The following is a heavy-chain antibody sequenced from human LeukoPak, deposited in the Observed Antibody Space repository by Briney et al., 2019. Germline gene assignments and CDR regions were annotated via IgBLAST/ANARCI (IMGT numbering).Heavy chain of an antibody. CDR3: ARGRERGSSSSFTDY. CDR2: LNPNSANT. J-gene: IGHJ4*02. Sequence: GASVKVSRKASGYTFTSYDINWVRQATGQGLEWMGWLNPNSANTGYAQKFQGRVTITRNTSISTTYMELSSLRFEDTAVYCCARGRERGSSSSFTDYWGQGTLVIVSS. CDR1: GYTFTSYD. V-gene: IGHV1-8*03. D-gene: IGHD6-6*01.